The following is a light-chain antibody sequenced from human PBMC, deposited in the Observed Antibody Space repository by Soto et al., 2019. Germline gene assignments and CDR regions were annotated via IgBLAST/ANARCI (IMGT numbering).Light chain of an antibody. V-gene: IGKV1-33*01. CDR2: DAS. CDR3: QQYDNRGT. J-gene: IGKJ2*02. CDR1: QDISNY. Sequence: DIQMTQSPSSLSASVGDRVTITCQASQDISNYLNWYQQKPGKAPKLLIYDASNLETGVPSRFSGSGSRTDFTFTISSLQPEDIATYYCQQYDNRGTFGQGTKLEIK.